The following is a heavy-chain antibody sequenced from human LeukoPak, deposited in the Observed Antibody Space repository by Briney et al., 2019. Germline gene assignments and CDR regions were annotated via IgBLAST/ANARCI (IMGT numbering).Heavy chain of an antibody. J-gene: IGHJ6*02. CDR1: GFTFSSYG. CDR2: ISYDGSNK. D-gene: IGHD5-18*01. CDR3: ASSGTVIQRERYYYYGMDV. Sequence: GRSLRLSCAASGFTFSSYGMHWVRQAPGKGLEWVAVISYDGSNKYYADSVKGRFTISRDNSKNTLYLQMNSLRAEDTAVYYCASSGTVIQRERYYYYGMDVWGQGTTVTVSS. V-gene: IGHV3-30*03.